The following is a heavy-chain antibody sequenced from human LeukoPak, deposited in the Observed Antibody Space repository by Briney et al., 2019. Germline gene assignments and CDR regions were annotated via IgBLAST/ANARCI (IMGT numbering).Heavy chain of an antibody. Sequence: GGSLRLSCAASGFTFSSYSMNWVRQAPGKGLEWVSAISGSGGSTYYADSVKGRFTISRDNSKNTLYLQMNSLRAEDTAVYYCAKYLTIGGATPVDYWGQGTLVTVSS. V-gene: IGHV3-23*01. D-gene: IGHD1-26*01. CDR1: GFTFSSYS. J-gene: IGHJ4*02. CDR3: AKYLTIGGATPVDY. CDR2: ISGSGGST.